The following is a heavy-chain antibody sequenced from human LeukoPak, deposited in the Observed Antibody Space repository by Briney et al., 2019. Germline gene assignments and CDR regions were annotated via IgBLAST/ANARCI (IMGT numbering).Heavy chain of an antibody. D-gene: IGHD7-27*01. CDR3: ARADNWGFDH. V-gene: IGHV3-21*05. CDR1: GFAFSDFS. Sequence: GGPLRLSCGASGFAFSDFSMIGVRQAPGKGLEWVAHIRGSRSGLGSGNYYAGSVKGRFTISRDDATSSLYLQMNSLRAEDTAFYYWARADNWGFDHWGQGALVTVSS. CDR2: IRGSRSGL. J-gene: IGHJ4*02.